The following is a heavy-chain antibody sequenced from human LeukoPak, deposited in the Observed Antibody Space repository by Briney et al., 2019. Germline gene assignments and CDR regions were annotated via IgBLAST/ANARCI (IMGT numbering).Heavy chain of an antibody. V-gene: IGHV1-8*01. J-gene: IGHJ5*02. CDR3: ARGVGSPAVTTWGNWFDP. CDR2: MNPNSGNT. CDR1: GYTFTSYD. Sequence: ASVKVSCKASGYTFTSYDINWVRQATGQGLEWMGWMNPNSGNTGYAQRFQGRVSMTTNTSISTAYMELSGLRSEDTAVYYCARGVGSPAVTTWGNWFDPWGHGTLVTVSS. D-gene: IGHD4-17*01.